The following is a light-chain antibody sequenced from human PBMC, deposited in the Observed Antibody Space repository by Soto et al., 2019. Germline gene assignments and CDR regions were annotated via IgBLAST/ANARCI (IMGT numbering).Light chain of an antibody. CDR3: QEYDSRKL. V-gene: IGKV3-15*01. CDR1: LSVSSN. J-gene: IGKJ1*01. Sequence: EFVMTQSPATLSVSPGERATLSCRASLSVSSNLAWYQQKPGQAPRLLIYGASIRASGIPARFSGSGSGTEFTLTITSLQSEDFAVYFCQEYDSRKLLGQGTKVEIK. CDR2: GAS.